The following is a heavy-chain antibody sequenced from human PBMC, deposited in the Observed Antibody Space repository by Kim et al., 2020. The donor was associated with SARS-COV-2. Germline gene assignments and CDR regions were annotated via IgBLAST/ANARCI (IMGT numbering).Heavy chain of an antibody. V-gene: IGHV3-21*01. CDR3: ARGYKSTVGY. CDR2: SYN. Sequence: SYNYYADSGTGRFTISRDNAKNSLYLQMNSLRAEDTAVYYCARGYKSTVGYWGQGTLVTVSS. D-gene: IGHD1-20*01. J-gene: IGHJ4*02.